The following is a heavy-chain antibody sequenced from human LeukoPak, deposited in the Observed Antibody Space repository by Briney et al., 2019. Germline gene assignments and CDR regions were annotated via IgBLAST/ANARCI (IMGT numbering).Heavy chain of an antibody. CDR1: GFIFSSYG. CDR2: IWYDGSNK. D-gene: IGHD4-17*01. CDR3: ARDRRAVTTWGYFDY. J-gene: IGHJ4*02. Sequence: GGSLRLSCAASGFIFSSYGIHWVRQAPGKGLEWVAAIWYDGSNKYYADSVKGRFTISRDNSKNSLYLQMNSLRAEDTAVYYCARDRRAVTTWGYFDYWGQGTLVTVSS. V-gene: IGHV3-33*01.